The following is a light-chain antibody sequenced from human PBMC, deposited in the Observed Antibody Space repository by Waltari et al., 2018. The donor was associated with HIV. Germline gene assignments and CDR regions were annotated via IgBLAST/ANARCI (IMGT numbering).Light chain of an antibody. CDR1: SSDFGGNNY. Sequence: QSALTHPASVSGSPGQSITISCTGTSSDFGGNNYVSWYQQHPGKAPKLMIYDVTNRPSGVSNRFSGSKSGNTASLTISGLQVEDEADYYCSSYTSSSTWVFGGGTKLTVL. V-gene: IGLV2-14*03. CDR2: DVT. J-gene: IGLJ3*02. CDR3: SSYTSSSTWV.